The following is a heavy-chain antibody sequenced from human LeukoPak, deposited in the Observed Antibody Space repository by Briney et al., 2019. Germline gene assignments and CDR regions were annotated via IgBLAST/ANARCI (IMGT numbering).Heavy chain of an antibody. CDR3: AKEGMEYCSGGSCYDDEDAFDI. CDR1: GFTFSSYG. CDR2: ISYDGSNK. V-gene: IGHV3-30*18. D-gene: IGHD2-15*01. J-gene: IGHJ3*02. Sequence: GGSLRLSCAASGFTFSSYGMHWVRQAPGKGLEWVAVISYDGSNKYYADSVKGRFTISRDNSKNTLFLQMNGLRAEDTAVYYCAKEGMEYCSGGSCYDDEDAFDIWGQGTMVTVSS.